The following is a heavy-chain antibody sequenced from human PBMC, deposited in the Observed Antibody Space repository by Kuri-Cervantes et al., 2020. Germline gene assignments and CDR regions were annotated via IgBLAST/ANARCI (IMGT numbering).Heavy chain of an antibody. J-gene: IGHJ4*02. Sequence: GGSLRLSCAASGFTFSSYEMNWVRQAPGKGLEWVSYISSSGSNIYYADSVTDRFTISSDNANNSLCLLLNSLRAEDTAVYYCARGRRYSGYYRDGLDYWGQGTLVTVSS. V-gene: IGHV3-48*03. CDR3: ARGRRYSGYYRDGLDY. CDR2: ISSSGSNI. D-gene: IGHD5-12*01. CDR1: GFTFSSYE.